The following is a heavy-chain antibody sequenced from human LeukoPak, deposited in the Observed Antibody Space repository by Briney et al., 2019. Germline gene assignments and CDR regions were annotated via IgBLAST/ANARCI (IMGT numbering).Heavy chain of an antibody. CDR3: ARVYGSGPSYY. J-gene: IGHJ4*02. Sequence: GGSLRLSCATSGFTFSSYSMNWVRQAPGKGLEWVSYISSSSSTIYYADSVKGRFTISRDNAKNSLYLQMNSLRAEDTAVYYCARVYGSGPSYYWGQGTLVTVSS. CDR1: GFTFSSYS. V-gene: IGHV3-48*04. D-gene: IGHD3-10*01. CDR2: ISSSSSTI.